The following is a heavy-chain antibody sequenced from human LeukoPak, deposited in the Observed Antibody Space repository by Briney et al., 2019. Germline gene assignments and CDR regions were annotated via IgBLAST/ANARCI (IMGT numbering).Heavy chain of an antibody. CDR2: INPSGGST. CDR3: AREGIAVALGGAFDI. Sequence: SVKVSCKASGDTLTSYYMHWVRQAPGQGLEWMGIINPSGGSTTYAQKFQGRVTMTRDTSTSTVYMELSSLRSEDTAVYYCAREGIAVALGGAFDIWGQGTMVTVSS. D-gene: IGHD6-19*01. CDR1: GDTLTSYY. V-gene: IGHV1-46*01. J-gene: IGHJ3*02.